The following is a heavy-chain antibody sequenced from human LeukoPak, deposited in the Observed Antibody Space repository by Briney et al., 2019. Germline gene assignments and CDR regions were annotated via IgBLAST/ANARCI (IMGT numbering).Heavy chain of an antibody. CDR2: IYYSGST. J-gene: IGHJ4*02. V-gene: IGHV4-59*08. CDR3: ARRASVSYFSR. CDR1: GGSISSYY. D-gene: IGHD1-26*01. Sequence: SETLSLTCTVSGGSISSYYWSWIRQPPGKGLEWIGYIYYSGSTNYNPSLKSRVTISVDTSKNQFSLKLSSVTAADTAVYYCARRASVSYFSRWGQGTLVTVSS.